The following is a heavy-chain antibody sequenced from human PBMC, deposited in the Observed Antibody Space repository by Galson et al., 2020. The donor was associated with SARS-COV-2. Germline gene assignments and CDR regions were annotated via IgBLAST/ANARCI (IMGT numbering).Heavy chain of an antibody. D-gene: IGHD3-10*01. CDR2: INWNSGKV. J-gene: IGHJ4*02. CDR1: GFTFNDYA. V-gene: IGHV3-9*01. CDR3: VRTMYGSMSAPFEY. Sequence: GGSLRLSCAASGFTFNDYAMHWVRQAPGKGLEWVSIINWNSGKVGYADSVKGRFTISRYNAKNSLYLQMNSLRAEDTALYYCVRTMYGSMSAPFEYWGQGTLVTVSS.